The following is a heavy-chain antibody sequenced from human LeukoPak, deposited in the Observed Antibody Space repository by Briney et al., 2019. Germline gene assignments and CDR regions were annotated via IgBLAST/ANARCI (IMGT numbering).Heavy chain of an antibody. V-gene: IGHV4-39*07. CDR1: GGSISSSTYY. CDR2: IFYSGNT. Sequence: SETLSLTCTVSGGSISSSTYYGGWIRQPPGKGLEWIGSIFYSGNTYYNPSLKSRVTISVDKSKNQFSLKLSSVTAADTAVYYCARIITMIVKDAFDIWGQGTMVTVSS. CDR3: ARIITMIVKDAFDI. D-gene: IGHD3-22*01. J-gene: IGHJ3*02.